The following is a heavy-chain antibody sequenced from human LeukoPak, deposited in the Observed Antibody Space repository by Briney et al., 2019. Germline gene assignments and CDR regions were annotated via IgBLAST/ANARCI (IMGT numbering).Heavy chain of an antibody. CDR3: ARDRQGFGIDY. D-gene: IGHD3-10*01. Sequence: SETLSLTCTVSGGSIGSYYWSWIRQPPGKGLEWVGDIYYSGSTNYNPSRKSRVTISEDTSKNQFSLKLSSVTAADTAVYYCARDRQGFGIDYWGQGTLVTVSS. CDR1: GGSIGSYY. CDR2: IYYSGST. V-gene: IGHV4-59*01. J-gene: IGHJ4*02.